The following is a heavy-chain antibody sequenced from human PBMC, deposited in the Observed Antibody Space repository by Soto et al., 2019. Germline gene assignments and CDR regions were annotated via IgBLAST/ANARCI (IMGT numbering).Heavy chain of an antibody. J-gene: IGHJ4*02. CDR2: IHHSGST. CDR3: ARSFGWYAIDH. CDR1: GASISSEQS. D-gene: IGHD6-19*01. V-gene: IGHV4-4*02. Sequence: QMQLQESGPGLVKPSETLSLTCAVSGASISSEQSWSWVRQPPGKGLEWIGEIHHSGSTNNNPSLKSRVTXSXXKSKHQFSLTLSSVTAADTAVYYCARSFGWYAIDHWGQGTLVIVSS.